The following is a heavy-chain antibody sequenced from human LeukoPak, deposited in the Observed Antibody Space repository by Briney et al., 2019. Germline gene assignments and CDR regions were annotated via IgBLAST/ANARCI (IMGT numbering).Heavy chain of an antibody. V-gene: IGHV4-59*12. CDR2: VYYSGRT. Sequence: SETLSLTCTVSGGCISSNYCSWIRQPPGKGQEWIGYVYYSGRTNYNSSLKSRVTISVDTSKNQFSLKLSSVTAADTAVYYCARDMIVVENFDYWGQGTLVTVSS. J-gene: IGHJ4*02. CDR1: GGCISSNY. D-gene: IGHD3-22*01. CDR3: ARDMIVVENFDY.